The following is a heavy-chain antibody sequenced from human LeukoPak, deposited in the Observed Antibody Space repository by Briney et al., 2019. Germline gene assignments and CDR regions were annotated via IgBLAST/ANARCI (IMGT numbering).Heavy chain of an antibody. CDR2: IIPIFGTA. CDR1: GGTFSSYA. CDR3: AESLRFLEWPYGMDV. Sequence: GASVKVSCTASGGTFSSYAISWVRQAPGQGLEWMGGIIPIFGTANYAQKFQGRVTITADESTSTAYMELSSLRSEDTAVYYCAESLRFLEWPYGMDVWGQGTTVTVSS. J-gene: IGHJ6*02. V-gene: IGHV1-69*13. D-gene: IGHD3-3*01.